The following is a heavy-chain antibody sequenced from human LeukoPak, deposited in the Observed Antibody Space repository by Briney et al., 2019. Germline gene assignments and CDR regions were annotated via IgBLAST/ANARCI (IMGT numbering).Heavy chain of an antibody. Sequence: GGSLRLSCAASGFTFSSSWMYCVRQGPGKGLVWVSHISSDGSTTIYADSVKGRFTISRDNAKNTVFLQMNSLRAEDTAVYYCARVRGGNTRDLDYWGQGTLVTVSS. J-gene: IGHJ4*02. CDR3: ARVRGGNTRDLDY. CDR2: ISSDGSTT. D-gene: IGHD4-23*01. V-gene: IGHV3-74*01. CDR1: GFTFSSSW.